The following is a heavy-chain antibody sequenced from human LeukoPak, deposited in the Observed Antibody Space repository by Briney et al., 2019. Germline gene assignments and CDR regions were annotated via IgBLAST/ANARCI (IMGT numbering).Heavy chain of an antibody. Sequence: GASVKVSCKASGYTFTSYDINWVRQATGQGLEWMGWMNPNSGNTGYAQKFQGRVTITRNTSISTAYMELSSLRSEDTAVYYCARIAIDYGDDRYFQHWGQGTLVTVSS. V-gene: IGHV1-8*03. CDR2: MNPNSGNT. J-gene: IGHJ1*01. CDR3: ARIAIDYGDDRYFQH. CDR1: GYTFTSYD. D-gene: IGHD4-17*01.